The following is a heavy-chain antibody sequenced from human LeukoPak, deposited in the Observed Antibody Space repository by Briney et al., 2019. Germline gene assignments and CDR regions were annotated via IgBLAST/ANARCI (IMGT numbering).Heavy chain of an antibody. CDR1: GFTFDDYA. D-gene: IGHD5-18*01. CDR2: ISWNSGSM. Sequence: PRGSLRLSCAASGFTFDDYAMHWVRQAPGKGLEWVSGISWNSGSMGYADSVKGRFTISRDNAKNSLYLQMNSLRAEDTALYYCAKAQTPLVRGGEDYWGQGTLVTVSS. J-gene: IGHJ4*02. V-gene: IGHV3-9*01. CDR3: AKAQTPLVRGGEDY.